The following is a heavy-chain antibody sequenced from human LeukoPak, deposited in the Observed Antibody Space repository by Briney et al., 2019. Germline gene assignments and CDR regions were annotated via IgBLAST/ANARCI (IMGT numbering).Heavy chain of an antibody. Sequence: GGSLRLSCAASGFTFSSYAMSWVRQAPGKGLEWVSAISGSGGSAYYADSVKGRFTISRDNAKNTLYLQMNSLRAEDTAVYYCAREGGYSSSLAYWGQGTLVTVSS. D-gene: IGHD6-13*01. CDR1: GFTFSSYA. J-gene: IGHJ4*02. V-gene: IGHV3-23*01. CDR2: ISGSGGSA. CDR3: AREGGYSSSLAY.